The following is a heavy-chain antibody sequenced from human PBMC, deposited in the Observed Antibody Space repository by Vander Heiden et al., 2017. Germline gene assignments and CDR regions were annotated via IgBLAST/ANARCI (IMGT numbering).Heavy chain of an antibody. CDR3: ARHPSYYYDSSGLDY. Sequence: QVQLVQSGAEVKKPGPSVKVSCKASGYTFTSCYVHWVRQAPGQGLEWMGIIHPSGGSTSYAQKFQGRVTMTRDTSTSTVYMELSSLRSEDTAVYYCARHPSYYYDSSGLDYWGQGTLVTVSS. CDR2: IHPSGGST. J-gene: IGHJ4*02. CDR1: GYTFTSCY. V-gene: IGHV1-46*01. D-gene: IGHD3-22*01.